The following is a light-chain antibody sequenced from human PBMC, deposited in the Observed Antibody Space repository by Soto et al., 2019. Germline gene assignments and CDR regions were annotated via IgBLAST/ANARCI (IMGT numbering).Light chain of an antibody. V-gene: IGKV3-15*01. J-gene: IGKJ4*01. CDR1: QSVSSN. CDR3: QQYNNWPPLT. Sequence: EIVMTQSPATLSVSPGERATLSCRASQSVSSNLAWYQQKPGQAPRLLIYDASTRATGITARFSGSGSGTELTLTISSLQSEDFAVYYCQQYNNWPPLTFGGGTKVEIK. CDR2: DAS.